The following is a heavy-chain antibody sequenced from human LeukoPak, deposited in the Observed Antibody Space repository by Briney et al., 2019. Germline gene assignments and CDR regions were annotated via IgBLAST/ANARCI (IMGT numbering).Heavy chain of an antibody. CDR1: GFTFSSYS. CDR3: ARQYCSGGSCCVDAFDI. V-gene: IGHV3-21*01. CDR2: ISSSSSYI. Sequence: PGGSLRLSCAASGFTFSSYSMNWVRQAPGKGLEWVSSISSSSSYIYYADSVKGRFTISRDNAKSSLYLQMNSLRAEDTAVYYCARQYCSGGSCCVDAFDIWGQGTMVTVSS. D-gene: IGHD2-15*01. J-gene: IGHJ3*02.